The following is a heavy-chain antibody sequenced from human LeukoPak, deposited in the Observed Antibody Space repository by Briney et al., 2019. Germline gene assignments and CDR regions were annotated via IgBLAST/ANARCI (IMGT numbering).Heavy chain of an antibody. CDR2: IWYDGSNK. D-gene: IGHD3-22*01. CDR1: GFTFSSYG. J-gene: IGHJ4*02. CDR3: ARDLEVPYYYDSSGYYSPSYYFDY. V-gene: IGHV3-33*01. Sequence: GGSLRLSCAASGFTFSSYGMHWVRQAPGKGLEWAAVIWYDGSNKYYADSVKGRFTISRDNSKNTLYLQMNSLRAEDTAVYYCARDLEVPYYYDSSGYYSPSYYFDYWGQGTLVTVSS.